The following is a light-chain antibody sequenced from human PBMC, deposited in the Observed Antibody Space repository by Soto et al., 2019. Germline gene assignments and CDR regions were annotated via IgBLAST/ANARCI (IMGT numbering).Light chain of an antibody. CDR1: SSDVGGYNY. CDR2: NFN. CDR3: SSYRTGSVI. V-gene: IGLV2-14*03. J-gene: IGLJ2*01. Sequence: QSALTQPASVSGSPGQSITISCPGTSSDVGGYNYISWYQQHPGKTPRLIIYNFNNRPSGVSNRFSGSKSGNTASLTISGLQAEDEADYYCSSYRTGSVIFGGGTKVTVL.